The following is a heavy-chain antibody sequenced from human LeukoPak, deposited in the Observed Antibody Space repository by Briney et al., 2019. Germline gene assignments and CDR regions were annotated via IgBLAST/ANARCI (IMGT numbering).Heavy chain of an antibody. Sequence: PGGSLRLSCAASGFTFTSYAMSWVRQAPGKGLEWVSAISGSGTNTFYADSVKGRFTISRDNSKNTLYLQMNSLRAEDTAVYYCAKQHGYNYGYADYWGQGTLVTVSS. CDR1: GFTFTSYA. CDR2: ISGSGTNT. V-gene: IGHV3-23*01. J-gene: IGHJ4*02. D-gene: IGHD5-12*01. CDR3: AKQHGYNYGYADY.